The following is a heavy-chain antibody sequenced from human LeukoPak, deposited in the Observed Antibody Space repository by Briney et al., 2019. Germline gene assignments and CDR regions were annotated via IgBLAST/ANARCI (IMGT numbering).Heavy chain of an antibody. CDR2: IYYSGST. Sequence: SETLSLTCTVSGGSISSYYWSWIRQPPGKGLEWIGYIYYSGSTNYNPSLKSRVTISVDTSKNQFSLKLSSVTAADTAAYYCAAQRAGPGGDYWGQGTLVTVSS. J-gene: IGHJ4*02. D-gene: IGHD3-10*01. CDR1: GGSISSYY. CDR3: AAQRAGPGGDY. V-gene: IGHV4-59*01.